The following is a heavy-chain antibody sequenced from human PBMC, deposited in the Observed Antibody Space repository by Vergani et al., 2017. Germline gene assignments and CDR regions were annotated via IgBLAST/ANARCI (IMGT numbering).Heavy chain of an antibody. CDR2: INPSGGST. V-gene: IGHV1-46*03. Sequence: QLQLVQSGAEVKKPGASVKVSCRASGYTFTRDYLYWVRQAPGQGLEWMGIINPSGGSTTYAQQFQGRLTMTRDTSTSTVYMDLSNLRSEDTAVYYCARPHGDILPPDPRRLDYWGQGTLVTVSS. J-gene: IGHJ4*02. CDR1: GYTFTRDY. CDR3: ARPHGDILPPDPRRLDY.